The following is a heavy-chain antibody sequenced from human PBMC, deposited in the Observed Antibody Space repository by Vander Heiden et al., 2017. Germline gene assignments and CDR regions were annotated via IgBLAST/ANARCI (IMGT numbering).Heavy chain of an antibody. D-gene: IGHD1-1*01. V-gene: IGHV4-61*01. Sequence: QVQLQESGPGLVKPSETLSLTCTVSGGPVSSGSYYWNWIRQPPGKGLEWIGFMYYSGSTYYNPSLKSRVTISVDTSKNQFSLKLNSVTAADTAVYYCAKASLASMPLYYYYGMDVWGQGTTVTVSS. CDR2: MYYSGST. J-gene: IGHJ6*02. CDR3: AKASLASMPLYYYYGMDV. CDR1: GGPVSSGSYY.